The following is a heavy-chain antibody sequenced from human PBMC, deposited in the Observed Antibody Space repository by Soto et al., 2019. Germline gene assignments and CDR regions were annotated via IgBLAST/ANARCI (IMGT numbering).Heavy chain of an antibody. Sequence: KTSETLSLTCAVYGGSFSGYYWSWIRQPPGKGLEWIGEINHSGSTNYNPSLKSRVTISVDTSKNQFSLKLSSVTAADTAVYYCARGPYGDSDYWGQGTLVTVSS. CDR1: GGSFSGYY. CDR2: INHSGST. V-gene: IGHV4-34*01. D-gene: IGHD4-17*01. J-gene: IGHJ4*02. CDR3: ARGPYGDSDY.